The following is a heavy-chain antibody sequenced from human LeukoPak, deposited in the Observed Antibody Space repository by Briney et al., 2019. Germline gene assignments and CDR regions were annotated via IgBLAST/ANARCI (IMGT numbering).Heavy chain of an antibody. CDR2: INHSGST. D-gene: IGHD2-2*01. CDR3: AAERVYCSSTSCVPFDP. Sequence: SETLSLTCTVSGGSISSSSYYWSWIRQPPGKGLEWIGEINHSGSTNYNPSLKSRVTISVDTSKNQFSLKLSSVTAADTAVYYCAAERVYCSSTSCVPFDPWGQGTLVTVSS. V-gene: IGHV4-39*07. CDR1: GGSISSSSYY. J-gene: IGHJ5*02.